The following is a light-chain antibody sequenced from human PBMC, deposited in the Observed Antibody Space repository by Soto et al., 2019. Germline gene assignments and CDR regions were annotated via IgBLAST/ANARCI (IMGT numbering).Light chain of an antibody. J-gene: IGKJ1*01. CDR3: QQYDDWPRT. CDR1: QSVSSD. Sequence: ERVMTQSPAALSVSPGDRATLSCRASQSVSSDLAWYQHKPGQAPRLLIYGASTRATGIPDRFSGSGSGTDFTLTISRLEPEDLAVYYCQQYDDWPRTFGQGTKVDI. V-gene: IGKV3D-15*01. CDR2: GAS.